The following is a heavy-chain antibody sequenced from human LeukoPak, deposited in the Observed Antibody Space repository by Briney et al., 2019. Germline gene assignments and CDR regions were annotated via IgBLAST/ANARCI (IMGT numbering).Heavy chain of an antibody. V-gene: IGHV3-23*01. D-gene: IGHD3-16*01. J-gene: IGHJ4*02. CDR3: AKVTGGDMITYGGLDY. CDR1: GFTFSNYA. CDR2: ISGNGDIT. Sequence: GGSLRLSCAASGFTFSNYAMSWVRQAPGKGLEWVSAISGNGDITYYTDSVKGRFTISRDNSKNTLYLQMNSLRAEDTAIYYCAKVTGGDMITYGGLDYWGQGTLATVSS.